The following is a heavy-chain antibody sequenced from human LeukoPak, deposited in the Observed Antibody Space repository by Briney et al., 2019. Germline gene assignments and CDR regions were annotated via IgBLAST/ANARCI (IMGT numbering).Heavy chain of an antibody. Sequence: SGPTLVKPTQTLTLTCTFSGFSLSTRGVGVGWIRQPPGKALEWLSLIYWDDDKRYSPSLKSRLTITKDTSKNQVVLTMTNMDPVDTATYYCAHRPGYSGSGNLGYYYGMDVWGKGTTVTVSS. CDR2: IYWDDDK. CDR1: GFSLSTRGVG. D-gene: IGHD3-10*01. J-gene: IGHJ6*04. CDR3: AHRPGYSGSGNLGYYYGMDV. V-gene: IGHV2-5*02.